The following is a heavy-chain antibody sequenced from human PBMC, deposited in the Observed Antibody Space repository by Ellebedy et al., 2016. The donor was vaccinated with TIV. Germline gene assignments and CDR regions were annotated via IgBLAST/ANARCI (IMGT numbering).Heavy chain of an antibody. V-gene: IGHV4-59*11. CDR3: AEGRSGWYYFDY. Sequence: SETLSLTCTVSGGSITNHYWTWVRQAPGKGLEWIGYIYNSGGTNYSPSLKSRVTISADTSKNQFSLRLSSVTAADTAVYYCAEGRSGWYYFDYWGQGTPVTVSS. CDR2: IYNSGGT. J-gene: IGHJ4*02. D-gene: IGHD6-19*01. CDR1: GGSITNHY.